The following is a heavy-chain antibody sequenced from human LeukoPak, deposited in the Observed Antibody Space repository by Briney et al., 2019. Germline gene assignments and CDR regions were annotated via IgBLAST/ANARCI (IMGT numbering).Heavy chain of an antibody. J-gene: IGHJ6*03. D-gene: IGHD2-2*01. CDR2: IRYDGSNK. V-gene: IGHV3-30*02. Sequence: GGSLRLSCAASGFTFSTYGMHWVRQAPGKGLEGVAFIRYDGSNKYDGDSVKGRFTISRDNSQNTLYLQMNSLRAEDTGVYYCAKDRGIGQLLPDYYYYMDVWGKGTTVTVSS. CDR3: AKDRGIGQLLPDYYYYMDV. CDR1: GFTFSTYG.